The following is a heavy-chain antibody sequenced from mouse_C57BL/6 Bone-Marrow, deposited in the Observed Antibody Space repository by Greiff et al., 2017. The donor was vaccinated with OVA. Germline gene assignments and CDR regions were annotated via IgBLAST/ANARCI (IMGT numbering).Heavy chain of an antibody. V-gene: IGHV1-81*01. CDR2: IYPRSGNT. J-gene: IGHJ4*01. CDR3: ARLGVYYGSLYAMDY. D-gene: IGHD1-1*01. CDR1: GYTFTSYG. Sequence: VQLQQSGAELARPGASVKLSCKASGYTFTSYGISWVKQRTGQGLEWIGEIYPRSGNTYYNEKFKGKATLTADKSSSTAYMELRSLTSEDSAVYFCARLGVYYGSLYAMDYWGQGTSVTVSS.